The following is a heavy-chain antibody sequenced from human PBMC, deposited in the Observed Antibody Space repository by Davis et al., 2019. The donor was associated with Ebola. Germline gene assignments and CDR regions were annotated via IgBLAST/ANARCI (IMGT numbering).Heavy chain of an antibody. D-gene: IGHD6-13*01. CDR2: ISHDGSNK. Sequence: GESLKISCAASGFTFSSYAMHWVRQAPGKGLEWVAVISHDGSNKYYADSVKGRFTISRDTSKNTLYLQMNSLRADDTAVYYCAKQADSSSWYYFDYWGQGTLVTVSS. CDR1: GFTFSSYA. CDR3: AKQADSSSWYYFDY. J-gene: IGHJ4*02. V-gene: IGHV3-30-3*02.